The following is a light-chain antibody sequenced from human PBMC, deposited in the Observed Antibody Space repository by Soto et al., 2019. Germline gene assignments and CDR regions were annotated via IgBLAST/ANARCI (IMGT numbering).Light chain of an antibody. J-gene: IGKJ1*01. CDR3: QQYGGSPRT. CDR1: QSINSF. Sequence: EIVLTQSPGTLSLSPGEGATLSCRARQSINSFLAWYRQRRGQAPRLLIHGASNRATGIPDRFSGSGSGPDFTLTISRLEPEDFAVYYCQQYGGSPRTFGQGTKVEVK. V-gene: IGKV3-20*01. CDR2: GAS.